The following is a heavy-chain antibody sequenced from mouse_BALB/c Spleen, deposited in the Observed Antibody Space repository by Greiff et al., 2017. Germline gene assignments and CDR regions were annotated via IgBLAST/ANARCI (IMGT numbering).Heavy chain of an antibody. CDR3: ARVASMITREVDY. V-gene: IGHV2-9*02. CDR1: GFSLTSYG. Sequence: QVQLKESGPGLVAPSQSLSITCTVSGFSLTSYGVHWVRQPPGKGLEWLGVIWAGGSTNYNSALMSRLSISKDNSKSQVFLKMNSLQTDDTAMYYCARVASMITREVDYWGQGTSVTVSS. J-gene: IGHJ4*01. D-gene: IGHD2-4*01. CDR2: IWAGGST.